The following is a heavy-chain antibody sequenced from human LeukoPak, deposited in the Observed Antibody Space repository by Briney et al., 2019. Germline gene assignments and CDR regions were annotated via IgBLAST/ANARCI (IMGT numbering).Heavy chain of an antibody. J-gene: IGHJ4*02. CDR2: ISGSGGST. V-gene: IGHV3-23*01. CDR1: GFTFSSYA. Sequence: GGSLRLSCAASGFTFSSYAMSWVRQAPGKGLEWVSAISGSGGSTYYADSAKGRFTISRDNSKNTLYLQMNSLRAEDTAVYYCAKDVVPHYYDSSGSDYWGQGTLVTVSS. D-gene: IGHD3-22*01. CDR3: AKDVVPHYYDSSGSDY.